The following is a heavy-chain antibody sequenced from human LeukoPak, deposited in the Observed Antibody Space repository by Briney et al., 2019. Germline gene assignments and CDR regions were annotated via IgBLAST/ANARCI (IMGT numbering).Heavy chain of an antibody. CDR3: ARVRGDFETD. CDR2: RYYSGST. Sequence: SETLSLTCSVSGGSISSYYWTWIRQPPGKGLEWIGYRYYSGSTTYNPSLKSRVTISVDTSKSQFSLKLISVTAADTAIYYCARVRGDFETDWGQGTLVAVSS. J-gene: IGHJ1*01. V-gene: IGHV4-59*01. D-gene: IGHD3-16*01. CDR1: GGSISSYY.